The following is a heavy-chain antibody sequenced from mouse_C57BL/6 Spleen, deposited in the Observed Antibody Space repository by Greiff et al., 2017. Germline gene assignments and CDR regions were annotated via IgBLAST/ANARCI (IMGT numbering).Heavy chain of an antibody. CDR3: AKSYYYGSSHWYFDV. CDR1: GFSLTSYG. V-gene: IGHV2-5*01. J-gene: IGHJ1*03. D-gene: IGHD1-1*01. CDR2: IWRGGST. Sequence: VQLQQSGPGLVQPSQSLSITCTVSGFSLTSYGVHWVRQSPGKGLEWLGVIWRGGSTDYNAAFMSRLSITKDNSKRQVFFKMNSLQADDTAIYYCAKSYYYGSSHWYFDVWGTGTTVTVSS.